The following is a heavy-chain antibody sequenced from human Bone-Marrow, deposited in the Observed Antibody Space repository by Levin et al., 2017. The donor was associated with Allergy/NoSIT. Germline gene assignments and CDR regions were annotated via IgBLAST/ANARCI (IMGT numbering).Heavy chain of an antibody. CDR2: NSVYNGNT. CDR3: ARGSGSRGWYYAFDI. D-gene: IGHD6-19*01. V-gene: IGHV1-18*01. Sequence: ASVKVSCRAYGYRFASYGFIWVRQAPGQGLEWMGWNSVYNGNTNYTQKFQGRVTMTTDTSTSTAYLELRSLTFDDTAVYYCARGSGSRGWYYAFDIWGQGTMVTVSS. CDR1: GYRFASYG. J-gene: IGHJ3*02.